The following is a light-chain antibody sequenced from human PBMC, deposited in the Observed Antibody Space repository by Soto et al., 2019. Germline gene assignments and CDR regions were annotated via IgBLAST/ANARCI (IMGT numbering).Light chain of an antibody. CDR2: SAS. CDR1: QSVTTN. Sequence: EAVMTQSPVTLSVSPGERATLSCRASQSVTTNLAWYQQKPGQAPRLLIYSASTSAAGIPDRFSGSGSGTEFTLTISSLQSEDFAVYYCQQYNNWPPLTFGGGTMVEIK. J-gene: IGKJ4*01. CDR3: QQYNNWPPLT. V-gene: IGKV3-15*01.